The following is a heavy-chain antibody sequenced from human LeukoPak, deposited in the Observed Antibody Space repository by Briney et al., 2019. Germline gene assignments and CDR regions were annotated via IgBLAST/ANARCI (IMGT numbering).Heavy chain of an antibody. CDR1: GGSISSYY. V-gene: IGHV4-59*01. J-gene: IGHJ5*02. CDR2: IYYSGST. D-gene: IGHD3-3*01. Sequence: SETLSLTCTVSGGSISSYYWSWIRQPAGKGLEWIGYIYYSGSTNYNPSLKSRVTISVDTSRNQFSLKLSSVTAADTAVYYCAREHDFWGGTPPPNWFDPWGQGTLVTVSS. CDR3: AREHDFWGGTPPPNWFDP.